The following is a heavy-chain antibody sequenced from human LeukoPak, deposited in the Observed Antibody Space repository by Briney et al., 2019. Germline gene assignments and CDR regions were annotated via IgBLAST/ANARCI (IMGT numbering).Heavy chain of an antibody. Sequence: GSLRLSCAASGSSFSTYVMHWVRQAPGKGLEYVSSISSNGINTYYANSVKGRFTISRDNAKNTLHLQMGSLRVEDMAVYYCARASVTTTWHHLGYWGQGALVTVSS. CDR3: ARASVTTTWHHLGY. V-gene: IGHV3-64*01. CDR2: ISSNGINT. J-gene: IGHJ4*02. D-gene: IGHD1-14*01. CDR1: GSSFSTYV.